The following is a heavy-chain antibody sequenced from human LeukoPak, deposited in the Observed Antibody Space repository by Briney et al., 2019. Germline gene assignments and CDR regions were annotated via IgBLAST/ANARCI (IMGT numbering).Heavy chain of an antibody. V-gene: IGHV1-69*04. J-gene: IGHJ4*02. CDR3: ARAKGELPFDY. CDR1: GGTFSSYA. D-gene: IGHD1-26*01. Sequence: SVKVSCKASGGTFSSYAISWVRQAPGQGLEWMGRIIPILGIANYAQKFQGRVTITADKSTSTAYVELSSLRSEDTAVYYCARAKGELPFDYWGQGTLVTVSS. CDR2: IIPILGIA.